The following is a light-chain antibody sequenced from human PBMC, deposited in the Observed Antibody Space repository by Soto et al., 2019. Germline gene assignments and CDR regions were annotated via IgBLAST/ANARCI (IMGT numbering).Light chain of an antibody. CDR1: HNDIGTYDY. V-gene: IGLV2-14*03. Sequence: ALAQPTSVSGSPGQSITISCTGNHNDIGTYDYVSWYQQHPGRAPRLLIYGVTTRPSGISDRFSASKSGLTASLTISGLQPEDEADYYCSSFTTHRLHVFGPSTKVTVL. CDR3: SSFTTHRLHV. J-gene: IGLJ1*01. CDR2: GVT.